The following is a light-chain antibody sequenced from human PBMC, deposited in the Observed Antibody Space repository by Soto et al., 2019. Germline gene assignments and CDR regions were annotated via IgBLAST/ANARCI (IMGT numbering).Light chain of an antibody. J-gene: IGKJ1*01. CDR2: DAS. V-gene: IGKV1-5*01. CDR3: QQYNSFWT. Sequence: DIQMTQSPSTLSASVGDRVTITWRASQSISSSLAWYQQKPGQAPKLLVYDASSLESGVPSRFSGSGSGTEFTLTISSRQTDDFATSYCQQYNSFWTFAQGTRWIS. CDR1: QSISSS.